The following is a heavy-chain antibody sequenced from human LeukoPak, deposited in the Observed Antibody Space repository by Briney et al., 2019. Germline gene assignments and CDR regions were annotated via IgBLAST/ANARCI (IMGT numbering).Heavy chain of an antibody. D-gene: IGHD6-13*01. J-gene: IGHJ4*02. CDR2: ISGRGGRT. V-gene: IGHV3-23*01. Sequence: GGSLRLSCAASGFTLRSYAMSWVRQAPGKGLEWVSAISGRGGRTHYADSVKGRFTISRDNSKNTLYLQMNSLRAEDTAVYYCAKDRAGIASSSFDYWGQGTLVTVSS. CDR3: AKDRAGIASSSFDY. CDR1: GFTLRSYA.